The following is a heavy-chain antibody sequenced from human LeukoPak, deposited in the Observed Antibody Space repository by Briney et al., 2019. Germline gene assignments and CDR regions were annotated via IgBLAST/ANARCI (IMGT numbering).Heavy chain of an antibody. CDR1: GFTFSSYA. Sequence: GGSLRLSCAASGFTFSSYAMSWVRQAPGKWLEWVSAISGSGGSTYYADSVKGRFTISRDNSKNTPYLQMNSLRAEDTAVYYCAKSPGLSGSLDDAFDIWGQGTMVTVSS. J-gene: IGHJ3*02. V-gene: IGHV3-23*01. CDR3: AKSPGLSGSLDDAFDI. D-gene: IGHD1-26*01. CDR2: ISGSGGST.